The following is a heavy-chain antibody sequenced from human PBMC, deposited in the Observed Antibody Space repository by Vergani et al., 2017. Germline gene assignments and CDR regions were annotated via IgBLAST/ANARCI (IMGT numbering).Heavy chain of an antibody. V-gene: IGHV3-30-3*01. Sequence: QVQLVESGGGVVQPGRSLRLSCAASGFTFSSYAMHWVRQAPGKGLEWVAVISYDGSNKYYADSVKGRFTISRDNSKNTLYLQMNSLRAEDTAVYYCARDPSLGLGAAGNLDYWGQGTLVTVSS. J-gene: IGHJ4*02. CDR3: ARDPSLGLGAAGNLDY. D-gene: IGHD6-13*01. CDR2: ISYDGSNK. CDR1: GFTFSSYA.